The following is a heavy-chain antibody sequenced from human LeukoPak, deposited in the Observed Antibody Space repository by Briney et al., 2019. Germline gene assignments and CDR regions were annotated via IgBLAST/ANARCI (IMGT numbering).Heavy chain of an antibody. CDR1: GFTFSSYA. Sequence: GGSLRLSCAASGFTFSSYAMSWVRQAPGKGLEWLANIKQDGSEKYYVDSVKGRFTISRDNAKTSLYLQMNSLRAEDTAVYYCARGRYYYDSSGYYYFDYWGQGTLVTVSS. D-gene: IGHD3-22*01. J-gene: IGHJ4*02. CDR3: ARGRYYYDSSGYYYFDY. CDR2: IKQDGSEK. V-gene: IGHV3-7*01.